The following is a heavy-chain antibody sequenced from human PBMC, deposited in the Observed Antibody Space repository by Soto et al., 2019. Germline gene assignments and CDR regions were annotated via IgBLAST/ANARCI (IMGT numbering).Heavy chain of an antibody. Sequence: SETLSLTCVVSGGSLSSYYWSWIRQPPGKGLEWIGYIYYSGSTNYNPSLKSRVTISVDTSKNQFSLKLSSVTAADTAVYYCARYFDWYWYFDLWGRGTLVTVSS. CDR1: GGSLSSYY. D-gene: IGHD3-9*01. J-gene: IGHJ2*01. CDR3: ARYFDWYWYFDL. CDR2: IYYSGST. V-gene: IGHV4-59*08.